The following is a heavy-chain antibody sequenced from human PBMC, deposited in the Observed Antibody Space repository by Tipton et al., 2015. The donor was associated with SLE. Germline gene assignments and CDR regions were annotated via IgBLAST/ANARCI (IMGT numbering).Heavy chain of an antibody. J-gene: IGHJ4*02. CDR2: IYYSGST. V-gene: IGHV4-59*11. CDR1: GGSFSSHY. D-gene: IGHD6-13*01. CDR3: ARSAGYGSSWAHFDY. Sequence: GLVKPSETLSLTCTVSGGSFSSHYWSWIRQPPGKGLEWIGYIYYSGSTNYNPSLKSRVTISVDTSKNQFSLKLSSVTAADTAVYYCARSAGYGSSWAHFDYWGQGTLVTVSS.